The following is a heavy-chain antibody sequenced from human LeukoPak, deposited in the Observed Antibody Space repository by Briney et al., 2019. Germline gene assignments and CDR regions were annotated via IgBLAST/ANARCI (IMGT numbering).Heavy chain of an antibody. V-gene: IGHV4-30-4*07. CDR1: GGSISSGSYS. D-gene: IGHD2-15*01. Sequence: SQTLSLTCAVSGGSISSGSYSWSWIRQPPGKGLEWIGYIFYSGNTYYNPSLNSRVTISVDTSKNQFSLKLNSVTAADTAVYYCASFYCSGGSCYQYYSYYYMDVWGKGTTVTISS. CDR2: IFYSGNT. CDR3: ASFYCSGGSCYQYYSYYYMDV. J-gene: IGHJ6*03.